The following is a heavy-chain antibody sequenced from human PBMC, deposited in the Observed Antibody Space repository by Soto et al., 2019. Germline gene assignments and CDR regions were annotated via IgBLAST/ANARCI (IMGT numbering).Heavy chain of an antibody. J-gene: IGHJ6*02. CDR1: GFTFSSYD. V-gene: IGHV3-13*01. D-gene: IGHD6-6*01. CDR2: IGTAGDT. CDR3: ARGGYSSSSGYYYCGMDV. Sequence: GGSLRLSCAASGFTFSSYDMHWVRQATGKGLEWVSAIGTAGDTYYPGSVKGRFTISRENAKNSLYLQMNSLRAGDTAVYYCARGGYSSSSGYYYCGMDVWGQGTTVTVSS.